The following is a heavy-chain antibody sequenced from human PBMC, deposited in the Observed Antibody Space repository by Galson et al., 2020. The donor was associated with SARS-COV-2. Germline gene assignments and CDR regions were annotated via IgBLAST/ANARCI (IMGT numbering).Heavy chain of an antibody. CDR1: GFPFSANA. CDR3: ATERYDNSRGLES. Sequence: SLRLSCAGSGFPFSANAMHWVRQAPGKGLEWVTVISDDGKKRYYAESVRGRFAISRDNSENTLYLQMNSLRPDDTGIYYCATERYDNSRGLESWGQGTLVTVSS. J-gene: IGHJ5*02. D-gene: IGHD3-3*01. V-gene: IGHV3-30*09. CDR2: ISDDGKKR.